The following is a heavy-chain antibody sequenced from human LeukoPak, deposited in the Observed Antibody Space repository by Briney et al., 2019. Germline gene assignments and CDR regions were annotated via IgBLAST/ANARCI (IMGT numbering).Heavy chain of an antibody. CDR3: ARADTAMIFYFDY. J-gene: IGHJ4*02. D-gene: IGHD5-18*01. CDR2: IYYSGST. Sequence: SQTLSLTCTVSGGSISSGDYYWSWIRQPPGKGLKWIGYIYYSGSTYYNPSLKSRVTISVDTSKNQFSLKLSSVTAADTAVYYCARADTAMIFYFDYWGQGTLVTVSS. V-gene: IGHV4-30-4*01. CDR1: GGSISSGDYY.